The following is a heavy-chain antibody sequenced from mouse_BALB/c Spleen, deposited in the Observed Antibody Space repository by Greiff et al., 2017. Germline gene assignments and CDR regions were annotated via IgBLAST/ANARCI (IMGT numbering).Heavy chain of an antibody. J-gene: IGHJ4*01. D-gene: IGHD4-1*02. CDR1: GYAFTNYL. CDR3: ARFNSYRDAMDY. V-gene: IGHV1-54*01. CDR2: INPGSGGT. Sequence: VKLQESGAELVRPGTSVKVSCKASGYAFTNYLIEWVKQRPGQGLEWIGVINPGSGGTNYNEKFKGKATLTADKSSSTAYMQLSSLTSDDSAVYFCARFNSYRDAMDYWGQGTSVTVSS.